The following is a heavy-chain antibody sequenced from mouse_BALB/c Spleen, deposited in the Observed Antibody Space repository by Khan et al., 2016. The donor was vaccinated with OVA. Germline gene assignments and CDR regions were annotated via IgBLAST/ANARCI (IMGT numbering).Heavy chain of an antibody. CDR2: IWSDGRT. Sequence: QVQLKESGPGLVAPSQSLSITCTISGFSLTRYGVHWVRQPPGKGLEWLVMIWSDGRTTYNSALKSRLSISKDNSKSQVFLKMNSLQTDDTAIYYCARGFYYYGSLLLDYWGQGTTLTVSS. D-gene: IGHD1-1*01. CDR1: GFSLTRYG. V-gene: IGHV2-6-1*01. J-gene: IGHJ2*01. CDR3: ARGFYYYGSLLLDY.